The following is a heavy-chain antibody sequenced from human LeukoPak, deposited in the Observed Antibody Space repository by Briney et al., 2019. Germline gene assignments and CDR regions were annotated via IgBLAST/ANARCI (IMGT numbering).Heavy chain of an antibody. D-gene: IGHD3-22*01. CDR2: INHSGST. Sequence: PSETLSLTCAVYGGSFSGYYWSWIRQPPGKGLEWIGEINHSGSTNYNPSLKSRVTISVDTSKNQFSLKLSSVTAADTAVYYCARDFKYSGPTYYYDSSGYYTDYWGQGTLVTVSS. J-gene: IGHJ4*02. CDR3: ARDFKYSGPTYYYDSSGYYTDY. V-gene: IGHV4-34*01. CDR1: GGSFSGYY.